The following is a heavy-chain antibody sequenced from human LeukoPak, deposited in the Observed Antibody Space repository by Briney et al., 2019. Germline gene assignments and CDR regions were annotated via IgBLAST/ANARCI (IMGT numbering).Heavy chain of an antibody. D-gene: IGHD3-3*01. Sequence: GRSLRLSCAASRFTFSSYAMHWVRQAPGKGLEWVAVISYDGSNKYYADSVKGRFTISRDNSKNTLYLQMNSLRAEDTAVYYCARGNYDFWSGPLFLEDWGQGTLVTVSS. V-gene: IGHV3-30*04. CDR2: ISYDGSNK. J-gene: IGHJ4*02. CDR1: RFTFSSYA. CDR3: ARGNYDFWSGPLFLED.